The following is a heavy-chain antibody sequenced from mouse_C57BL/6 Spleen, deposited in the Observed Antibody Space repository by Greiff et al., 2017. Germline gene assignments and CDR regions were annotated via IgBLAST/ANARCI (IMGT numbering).Heavy chain of an antibody. J-gene: IGHJ3*01. CDR1: GYTFTSYW. CDR3: TRPLYDYDPPWFAY. V-gene: IGHV1-5*01. CDR2: IYPGNSDT. Sequence: VQLQQSGTVLARPGASVKMSCKTSGYTFTSYWMHWVKQRPGQGLEWIGAIYPGNSDTSYNQKFKGKAKLTAVTSASTAYMELSSLTNEDSAVYYCTRPLYDYDPPWFAYWGQGTLVTVSA. D-gene: IGHD2-4*01.